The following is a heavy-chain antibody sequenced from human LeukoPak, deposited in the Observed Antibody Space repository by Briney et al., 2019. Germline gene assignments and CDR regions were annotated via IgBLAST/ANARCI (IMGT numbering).Heavy chain of an antibody. V-gene: IGHV4-39*01. D-gene: IGHD3-10*01. CDR1: GGSISSSSYY. CDR3: EAIAPLRFGENNWFDP. J-gene: IGHJ5*02. Sequence: SETLSLTCTVSGGSISSSSYYWGWIRQPPGKGLEWIGSIYYSGSTYYNPSLKSRVTISVDTSKNQFSLKLSSVTAADTAVYYCEAIAPLRFGENNWFDPWGQGTLVTVSS. CDR2: IYYSGST.